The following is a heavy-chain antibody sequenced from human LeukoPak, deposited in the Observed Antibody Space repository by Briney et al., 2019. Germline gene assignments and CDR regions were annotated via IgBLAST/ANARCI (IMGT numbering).Heavy chain of an antibody. CDR1: DDSVSSSRYY. CDR2: IYHGSA. V-gene: IGHV4-61*01. Sequence: SETLSLTCTVSDDSVSSSRYYWTWIRQLPGKGLEWIGYIYHGSATYNPSLESRVTLSMDTSKNQYSLKMTSVTAADTAVYYCAREGGRQWLVSGALDSWGQGTLVTVSS. CDR3: AREGGRQWLVSGALDS. J-gene: IGHJ5*01. D-gene: IGHD6-19*01.